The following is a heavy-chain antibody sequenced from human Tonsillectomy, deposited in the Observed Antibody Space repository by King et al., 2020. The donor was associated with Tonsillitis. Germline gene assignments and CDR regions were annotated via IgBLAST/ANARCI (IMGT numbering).Heavy chain of an antibody. CDR2: ISTYNGNT. V-gene: IGHV1-18*04. Sequence: QLVQSGPEVKKPGASVKVSCKASGYIFTTYGISWVRQAPGQGLEWMGWISTYNGNTNYAQKLHGRVTMTTDTSTSTAYMGLRSLTSDDTAVYYCARDGRDYVLFEGWKYWGQGSLVTVSS. CDR1: GYIFTTYG. CDR3: ARDGRDYVLFEGWKY. J-gene: IGHJ4*02. D-gene: IGHD4-17*01.